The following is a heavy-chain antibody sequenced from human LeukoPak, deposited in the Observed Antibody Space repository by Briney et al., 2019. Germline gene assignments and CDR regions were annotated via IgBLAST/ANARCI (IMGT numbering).Heavy chain of an antibody. CDR2: IYYSGST. J-gene: IGHJ3*02. CDR1: GGSISSYY. D-gene: IGHD4-17*01. Sequence: PSETLSLTFTVSGGSISSYYWSWIRQPPGKGLEWIGYIYYSGSTNYNPSLKSRVTISVDTSKNQFSLKLSSVTAADTAVYYCARPLPDYGDLSPAFDIWGQGTMVTVSS. V-gene: IGHV4-59*08. CDR3: ARPLPDYGDLSPAFDI.